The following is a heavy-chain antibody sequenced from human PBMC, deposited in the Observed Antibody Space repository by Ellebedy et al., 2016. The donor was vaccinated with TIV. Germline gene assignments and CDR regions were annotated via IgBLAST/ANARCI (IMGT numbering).Heavy chain of an antibody. V-gene: IGHV3-74*01. D-gene: IGHD4-23*01. CDR2: INSDGSST. CDR3: ARVRTKVVTMRGYFDL. CDR1: GFTFSSYW. Sequence: PGGSLRLSCAASGFTFSSYWMHWFRQAPAKGLVCVLRINSDGSSTSYADSGKGRFTIYRDNAKNTLYLQMNSLRAEDTAVYYCARVRTKVVTMRGYFDLWGRGTLVTVSS. J-gene: IGHJ2*01.